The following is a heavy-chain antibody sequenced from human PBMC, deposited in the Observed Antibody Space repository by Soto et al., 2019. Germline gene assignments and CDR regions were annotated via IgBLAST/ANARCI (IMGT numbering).Heavy chain of an antibody. V-gene: IGHV6-1*01. CDR3: ARSPPAAGTGLYYYYAMDV. Sequence: SQTLSRTCAISGDSVSSNSAAWNWIRQSPSRGLEWLGRTYYRSKWYNDYAVSVKSRITINPDTSKNQFSLQLNSVTPEDTAVYYCARSPPAAGTGLYYYYAMDVWGQGTTVTVSS. D-gene: IGHD6-13*01. CDR2: TYYRSKWYN. J-gene: IGHJ6*02. CDR1: GDSVSSNSAA.